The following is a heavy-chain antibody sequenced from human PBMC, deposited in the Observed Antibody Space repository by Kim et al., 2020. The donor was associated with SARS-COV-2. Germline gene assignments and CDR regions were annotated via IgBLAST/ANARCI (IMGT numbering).Heavy chain of an antibody. CDR3: ARLYIGSSFDAFDI. Sequence: GESLKISCKGSGYNFATYSIAWVRQMPGKGLEWMGIIYPGDSDTRYSPSFQGQVTISADKSISTAYLQWSSLKASDTAMYYCARLYIGSSFDAFDIWGQGTMGSVSS. V-gene: IGHV5-51*01. J-gene: IGHJ3*02. D-gene: IGHD6-6*01. CDR2: IYPGDSDT. CDR1: GYNFATYS.